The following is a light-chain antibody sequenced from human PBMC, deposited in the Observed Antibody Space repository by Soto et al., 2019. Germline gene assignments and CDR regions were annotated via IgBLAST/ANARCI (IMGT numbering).Light chain of an antibody. CDR1: QSVSSN. J-gene: IGKJ5*01. V-gene: IGKV3-15*01. CDR3: QQYDKWPIT. Sequence: EIVMTQSPATLSVSPGERVTLSCRASQSVSSNLAWYQQKPGQAPRLLIYDASTWATDIPARFSGSGSGTEFSLTIGRLQSEDFAVYFCQQYDKWPITFGQGTRLE. CDR2: DAS.